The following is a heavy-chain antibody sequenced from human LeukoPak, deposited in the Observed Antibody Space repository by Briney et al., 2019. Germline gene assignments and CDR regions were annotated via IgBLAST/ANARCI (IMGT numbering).Heavy chain of an antibody. V-gene: IGHV3-49*05. Sequence: NPGRSLRLSCTASGFVLGDYGVSWFRQSPGKGLEWVGFIRSKTFGETTEYAASVTGRFSISRDDSISIAHLQMNNLQAEDTAVYQCSMVVPAARAERNWFDPWGEGTLVTVSS. CDR2: IRSKTFGETT. CDR1: GFVLGDYG. D-gene: IGHD2-2*01. CDR3: SMVVPAARAERNWFDP. J-gene: IGHJ5*02.